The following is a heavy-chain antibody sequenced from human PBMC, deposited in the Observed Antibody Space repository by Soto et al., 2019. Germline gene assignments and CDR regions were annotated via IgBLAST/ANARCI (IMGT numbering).Heavy chain of an antibody. J-gene: IGHJ4*02. D-gene: IGHD2-15*01. Sequence: GGSLRLSCAASGFTFSNYAMSWVRQARGKGLEWVSAISGSGGNTYYTDSVKGRFTISRDNFKNTLHLQMNSLRAEDTAVYYCATDTGRGGGSVFGYWGQGPLVTVSS. V-gene: IGHV3-23*01. CDR2: ISGSGGNT. CDR3: ATDTGRGGGSVFGY. CDR1: GFTFSNYA.